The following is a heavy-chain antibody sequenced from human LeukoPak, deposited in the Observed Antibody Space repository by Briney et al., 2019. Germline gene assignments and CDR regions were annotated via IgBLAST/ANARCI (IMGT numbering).Heavy chain of an antibody. Sequence: SETLSLTCTVSGGSISSYYWSWIRQPPGKGLEWIGYIYYSGSTNYNPSLKGRVTISVDTSKNQFSLKLSSVTAADTAVYYCARGRGYCSSTSCYAGKYYFDYWGQGTLVTVSS. D-gene: IGHD2-2*01. J-gene: IGHJ4*02. CDR1: GGSISSYY. CDR2: IYYSGST. V-gene: IGHV4-59*08. CDR3: ARGRGYCSSTSCYAGKYYFDY.